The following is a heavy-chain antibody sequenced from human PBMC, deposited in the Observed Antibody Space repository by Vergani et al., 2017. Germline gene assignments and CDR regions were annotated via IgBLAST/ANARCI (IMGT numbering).Heavy chain of an antibody. CDR3: ARLYGRDSSGIKYFDY. D-gene: IGHD3-22*01. CDR1: GYSFTNYW. V-gene: IGHV5-51*01. CDR2: IHPADSDT. J-gene: IGHJ4*02. Sequence: EVHLVQSGAEVKTPGESLKISCPISGYSFTNYWIGWVRQMPGKGLEWMGIIHPADSDTRYSPSFQGQVTISVDKSISTAYLQRSSLRASDSAMYYCARLYGRDSSGIKYFDYWVQGTLVTVSS.